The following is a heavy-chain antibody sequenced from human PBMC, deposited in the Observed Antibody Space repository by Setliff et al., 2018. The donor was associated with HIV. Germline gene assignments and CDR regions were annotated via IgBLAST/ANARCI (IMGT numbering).Heavy chain of an antibody. Sequence: GEYLKIPCKGSGYSFTSYWIGWVRQMPGKGREWMGIIYPGDSDTPYSPSFQGRVTISVDMSISTAYLQWSSLKASDTAIYFCARGAVSVEFWGQGTLVTVSS. V-gene: IGHV5-51*01. J-gene: IGHJ4*02. CDR1: GYSFTSYW. D-gene: IGHD4-4*01. CDR3: ARGAVSVEF. CDR2: IYPGDSDT.